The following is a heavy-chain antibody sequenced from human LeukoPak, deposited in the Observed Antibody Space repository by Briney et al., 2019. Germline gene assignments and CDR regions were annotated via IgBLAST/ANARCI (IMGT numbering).Heavy chain of an antibody. J-gene: IGHJ4*02. CDR1: GGSISSHY. CDR2: IYYSGST. Sequence: SETLSLTCTVSGGSISSHYWSWIRQPPGKGLEWIGYIYYSGSTNYNPSLKSRVTISVDTSKNQLSLKLSSVTAADTAVYYCARDRGNDYWGQGTLVTVSS. V-gene: IGHV4-59*11. CDR3: ARDRGNDY. D-gene: IGHD3-10*01.